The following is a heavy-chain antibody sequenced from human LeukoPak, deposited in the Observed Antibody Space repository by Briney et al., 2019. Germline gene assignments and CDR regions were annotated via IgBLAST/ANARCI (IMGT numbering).Heavy chain of an antibody. Sequence: ASVKVSCKAAGYTFTTYGVSWVRQAPGQRLEWMGWINAGNGNTKYSQKFQGRVTITRDTSASTAYMELSSLRSEDTAVYYCARDLSGFDYWGQGTLVTVSS. J-gene: IGHJ4*02. CDR1: GYTFTTYG. CDR3: ARDLSGFDY. D-gene: IGHD1-26*01. CDR2: INAGNGNT. V-gene: IGHV1-3*01.